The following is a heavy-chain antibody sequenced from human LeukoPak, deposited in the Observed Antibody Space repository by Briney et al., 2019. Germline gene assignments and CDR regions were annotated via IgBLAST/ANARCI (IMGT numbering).Heavy chain of an antibody. CDR2: ISGSGGST. V-gene: IGHV3-23*01. D-gene: IGHD3-10*01. Sequence: PSETLSLTCAVYGGSFSGYYWSWVRQAPGKGLEWVSAISGSGGSTYYADSVKGRFTISRDNSKNTLYLQMNSLRAEDTAVYYCAKGATMVRGVIMNYYYYYMDVWGKGTTVTVSS. CDR1: GGSFSGYY. CDR3: AKGATMVRGVIMNYYYYYMDV. J-gene: IGHJ6*03.